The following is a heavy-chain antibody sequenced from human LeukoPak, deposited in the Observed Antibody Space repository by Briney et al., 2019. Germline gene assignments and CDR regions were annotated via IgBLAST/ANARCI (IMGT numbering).Heavy chain of an antibody. Sequence: ASVKVSCKASGYTFTGYYMHWVRQAPGQGLEWMGWINPNSGGTNYAQKFQGRVTMTRDTSISTAYMVLSRLRSDDTAVYYCAREFGTGTTSYNWFDPWGQGTLVTVSS. D-gene: IGHD1-7*01. CDR3: AREFGTGTTSYNWFDP. CDR1: GYTFTGYY. CDR2: INPNSGGT. J-gene: IGHJ5*02. V-gene: IGHV1-2*02.